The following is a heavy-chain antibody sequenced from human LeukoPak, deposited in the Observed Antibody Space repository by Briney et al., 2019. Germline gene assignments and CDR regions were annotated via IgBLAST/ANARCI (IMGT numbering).Heavy chain of an antibody. CDR3: ARWDPTGNDFDY. J-gene: IGHJ4*02. V-gene: IGHV4-59*01. D-gene: IGHD1-14*01. CDR2: IYYSGST. Sequence: SETLSLTCTVSGGSISSYYWSWIRQPPGKGLEWIGYIYYSGSTNYNPSLKSRVTISVDTSKNQFSLKLSSVTAADTAVYYCARWDPTGNDFDYWGQGTLVTVSS. CDR1: GGSISSYY.